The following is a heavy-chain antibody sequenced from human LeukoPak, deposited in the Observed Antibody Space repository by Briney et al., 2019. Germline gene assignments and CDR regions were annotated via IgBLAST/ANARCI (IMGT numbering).Heavy chain of an antibody. J-gene: IGHJ4*02. CDR1: GFTFSSYA. CDR2: ISGSGGST. CDR3: ARDLRYCSGGSCYLDFDY. Sequence: GGSLRLSCAASGFTFSSYAMSWVRQAPGKGLEWVSAISGSGGSTYYADSVKGRFTVSRDNSKNTLYLQMNSLRAEDTAVCYCARDLRYCSGGSCYLDFDYWGQGTLVTVSS. D-gene: IGHD2-15*01. V-gene: IGHV3-23*01.